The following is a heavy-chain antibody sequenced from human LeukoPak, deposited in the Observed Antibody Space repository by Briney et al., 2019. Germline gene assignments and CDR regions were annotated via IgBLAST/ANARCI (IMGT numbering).Heavy chain of an antibody. CDR3: ALARGPFRTGNFDY. CDR1: GGSISSYN. Sequence: SETLSLTCTVSGGSISSYNWSWIRQPPGKGLEWIGYIYYSGSTNYNPSLKSRVTISVDTSKNQFSLKLSSVTAADTAVYYCALARGPFRTGNFDYWGQGTLVTVSS. D-gene: IGHD7-27*01. V-gene: IGHV4-59*01. J-gene: IGHJ4*02. CDR2: IYYSGST.